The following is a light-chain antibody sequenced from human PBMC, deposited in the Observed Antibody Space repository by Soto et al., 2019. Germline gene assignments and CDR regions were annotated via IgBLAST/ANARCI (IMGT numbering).Light chain of an antibody. CDR3: QQEP. J-gene: IGKJ1*01. Sequence: EIVLTQSPGTLSLSPGERATLSCRASQSVSSSYLAWYQQKPGQAPRLLIYGASSRATGIPDRFSGSGSGKDFTLTISRLEPEDFAVYYCQQEPFGLGTKVEIK. CDR2: GAS. CDR1: QSVSSSY. V-gene: IGKV3-20*01.